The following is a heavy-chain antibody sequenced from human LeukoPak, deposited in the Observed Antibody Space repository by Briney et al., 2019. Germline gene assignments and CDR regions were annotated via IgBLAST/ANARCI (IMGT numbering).Heavy chain of an antibody. CDR1: GGSFSGYY. D-gene: IGHD6-19*01. CDR2: INHSGST. CDR3: ARQVVAVAGKNWFDP. J-gene: IGHJ5*02. Sequence: SETLSLTCAVYGGSFSGYYWSWIRQPPGKGLEWIGEINHSGSTNYNPSLKSRVTISVDTSKNQFSLKLSPVTAADTAVYYCARQVVAVAGKNWFDPWGQGTLVTVSS. V-gene: IGHV4-34*01.